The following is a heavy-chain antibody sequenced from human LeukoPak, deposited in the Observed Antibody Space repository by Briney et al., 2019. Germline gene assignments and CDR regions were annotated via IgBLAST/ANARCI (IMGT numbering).Heavy chain of an antibody. V-gene: IGHV3-23*01. CDR1: GFTFGSYA. Sequence: GGSLRLSCAASGFTFGSYAMSWVRQAPGKGLEWVSAISGSGGSTYYADSVKGRFTISRDNSKNTLYLQMNSLRAEDTAVYYCANPRGATRPYYYYGMDVWGQGTTVTVSS. CDR2: ISGSGGST. CDR3: ANPRGATRPYYYYGMDV. J-gene: IGHJ6*02. D-gene: IGHD1-26*01.